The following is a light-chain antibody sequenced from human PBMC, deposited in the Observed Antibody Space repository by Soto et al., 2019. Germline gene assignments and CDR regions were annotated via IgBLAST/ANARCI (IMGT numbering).Light chain of an antibody. V-gene: IGKV1-5*01. CDR1: QRVYNW. J-gene: IGKJ3*01. CDR2: SVS. CDR3: QQYNSYLS. Sequence: IEMTQYPSTVSASVGARVTITCRASQRVYNWLARYQQKPGKAPKLLISSVSTLESGVPSRFSGSGSGTEFTLAISSLQPEDLGTYYCQQYNSYLSFGPGTKVEI.